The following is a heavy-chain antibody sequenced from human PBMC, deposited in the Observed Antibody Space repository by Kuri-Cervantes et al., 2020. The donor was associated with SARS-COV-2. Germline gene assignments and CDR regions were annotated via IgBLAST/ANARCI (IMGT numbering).Heavy chain of an antibody. CDR2: IWYDGTTK. D-gene: IGHD3-10*01. Sequence: GESLKISCAVSGFTFSNAWMNWVRQAPGKGLEWVAFIWYDGTTKNYGESVKGRITISRDNSKNALFLQMNSLRVEDTAVYYCARGGESSSRWYGLDVWGQGTTVTVSS. J-gene: IGHJ6*02. CDR3: ARGGESSSRWYGLDV. V-gene: IGHV3-33*01. CDR1: GFTFSNAW.